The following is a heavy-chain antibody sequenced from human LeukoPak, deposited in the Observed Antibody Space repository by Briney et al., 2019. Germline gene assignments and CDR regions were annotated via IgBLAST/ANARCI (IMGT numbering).Heavy chain of an antibody. CDR3: VRDCGFHTFDF. J-gene: IGHJ4*02. CDR2: IKEDGSEK. CDR1: GFTFSNYW. D-gene: IGHD2-21*01. Sequence: GGSLRLSCAASGFTFSNYWMTWVRLAPGKGLEYVVNIKEDGSEKYYVDSVKGRFTISRDNAKNSLYLQMSGLRGDDTAVYYCVRDCGFHTFDFWGQGTLVTVSS. V-gene: IGHV3-7*05.